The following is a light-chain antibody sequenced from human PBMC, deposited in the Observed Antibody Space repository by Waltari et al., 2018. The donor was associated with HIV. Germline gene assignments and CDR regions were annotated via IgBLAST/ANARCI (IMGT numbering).Light chain of an antibody. J-gene: IGKJ3*01. CDR1: RSLLHSDGYDY. V-gene: IGKV2-28*01. CDR3: MQALQTPFT. Sequence: DIVMTQSPLYLPVSTGKPTSIPCRCTRSLLHSDGYDYLDWYVQKPGQSLHLLIYLGSNRASGVPDRFSGSGSGTDFTLKISRVEAEDFGVYYCMQALQTPFTFGPGSKVDLK. CDR2: LGS.